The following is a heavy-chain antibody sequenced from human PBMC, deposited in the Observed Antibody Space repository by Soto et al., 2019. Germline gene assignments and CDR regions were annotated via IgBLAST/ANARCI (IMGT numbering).Heavy chain of an antibody. CDR3: ARDREDTAMVLFDY. CDR1: GYTFTGYY. V-gene: IGHV1-2*02. Sequence: ASVKVSCKASGYTFTGYYMHWVRQAPGQGLEWMGWINPNSGGTNYAQKFQGRVTMTRDTSISTAYMELSRLGSDDTAVYYCARDREDTAMVLFDYWGQGTLVTVSS. CDR2: INPNSGGT. J-gene: IGHJ4*02. D-gene: IGHD5-18*01.